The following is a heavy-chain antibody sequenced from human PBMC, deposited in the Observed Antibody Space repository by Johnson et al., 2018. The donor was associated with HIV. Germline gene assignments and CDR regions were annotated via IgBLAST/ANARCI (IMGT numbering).Heavy chain of an antibody. CDR1: GFTFSSYA. V-gene: IGHV3-30*04. J-gene: IGHJ3*02. D-gene: IGHD3-10*01. CDR2: ISYDGGNK. Sequence: QVQLVESGGGVVQPGRSPRLSCAASGFTFSSYAMHWVRQAPGTGLEWVAVISYDGGNKYYADSVKGRFNISRDNSKNTLYLQMNSLRAEDTAVYYCARDPYGSGPYVAFVIWGQGTMVTVSS. CDR3: ARDPYGSGPYVAFVI.